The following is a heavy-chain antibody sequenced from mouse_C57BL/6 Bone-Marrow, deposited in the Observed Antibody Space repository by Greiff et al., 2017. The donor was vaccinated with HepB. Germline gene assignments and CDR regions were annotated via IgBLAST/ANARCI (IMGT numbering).Heavy chain of an antibody. CDR3: TRSFYYGSSGGYFDY. J-gene: IGHJ2*01. Sequence: EVHLVESGGGLVQPGGSMKLSCAASGFTFSDAWMDWVRQSPEKGLEWVAEIRNKANNHATYYAESVKGRFTISRDDSKSSVYLQMNSLRAEDTGIYYCTRSFYYGSSGGYFDYWGQGTTLTVSS. V-gene: IGHV6-6*01. CDR2: IRNKANNHAT. D-gene: IGHD1-1*01. CDR1: GFTFSDAW.